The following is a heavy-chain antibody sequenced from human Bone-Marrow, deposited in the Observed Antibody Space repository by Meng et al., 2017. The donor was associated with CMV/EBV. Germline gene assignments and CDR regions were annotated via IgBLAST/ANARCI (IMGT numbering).Heavy chain of an antibody. V-gene: IGHV4-31*02. D-gene: IGHD6-13*01. CDR2: IYYSGST. J-gene: IGHJ5*02. Sequence: SRASISSGRYYWSSIPQHPGKGLECIRYIYYSGSTYYNPSLKSRVTISVDTSKNQFSLKLSSVTAADTAVYYCARLPGSSTNWFDPWGQGTLVTVSS. CDR3: ARLPGSSTNWFDP. CDR1: RASISSGRYY.